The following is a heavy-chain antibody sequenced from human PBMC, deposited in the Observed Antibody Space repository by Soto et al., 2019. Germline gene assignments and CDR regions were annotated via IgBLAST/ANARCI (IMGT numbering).Heavy chain of an antibody. Sequence: SETLSLTCTVSGGSISSYYWSWIRQPPGKGLEWIGYIYYSGSTNYNPSLKSRVTISVDTSKNQFSLKLSFVTAADTAVYYCARSTYYYDSSGSYTWFDPWGQGTLVTVSS. CDR2: IYYSGST. V-gene: IGHV4-59*01. J-gene: IGHJ5*02. D-gene: IGHD3-22*01. CDR3: ARSTYYYDSSGSYTWFDP. CDR1: GGSISSYY.